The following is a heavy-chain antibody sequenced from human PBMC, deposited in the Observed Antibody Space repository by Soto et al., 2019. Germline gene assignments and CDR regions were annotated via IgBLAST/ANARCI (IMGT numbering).Heavy chain of an antibody. V-gene: IGHV3-33*01. CDR2: IWYDGSNK. CDR3: ARDIAGQYSYGAPGPNNWFDP. D-gene: IGHD5-18*01. J-gene: IGHJ5*02. CDR1: GFTFSSYG. Sequence: GGSLRLSCAASGFTFSSYGMHWVRQAPGKGLEWVAVIWYDGSNKYYADSVEGRFTISRDNSKNTLYLQMNSLRAEDTAVYYCARDIAGQYSYGAPGPNNWFDPWGQGTLVTVSS.